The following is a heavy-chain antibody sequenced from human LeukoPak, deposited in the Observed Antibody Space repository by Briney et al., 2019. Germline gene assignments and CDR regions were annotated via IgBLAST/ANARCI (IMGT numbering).Heavy chain of an antibody. CDR3: ARGYYDSSGYLDNYYGMDV. D-gene: IGHD3-22*01. CDR1: GYTFTSYA. J-gene: IGHJ6*02. CDR2: INAGNGNT. V-gene: IGHV1-3*01. Sequence: GASVKVSCKASGYTFTSYAMHWVRQAPGQRLEWMGWINAGNGNTKYSQKFQGRVTITRDTSASTAYMELSSLRSEDTAVYYCARGYYDSSGYLDNYYGMDVWGQGTTVTVSS.